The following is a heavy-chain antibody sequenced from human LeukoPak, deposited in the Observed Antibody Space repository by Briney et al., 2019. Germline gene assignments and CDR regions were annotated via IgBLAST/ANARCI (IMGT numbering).Heavy chain of an antibody. J-gene: IGHJ3*02. V-gene: IGHV1-2*02. CDR1: GYTFTGYY. CDR2: INPNSGGT. Sequence: ASVKVSCKASGYTFTGYYMHWVRQAPGQGLEWMGWINPNSGGTNYAQKFQGRVTTTRDTSISTAYMELSRLRSDDTAVYYCAADIAAADAFDIWGQGKMVTVS. CDR3: AADIAAADAFDI. D-gene: IGHD6-13*01.